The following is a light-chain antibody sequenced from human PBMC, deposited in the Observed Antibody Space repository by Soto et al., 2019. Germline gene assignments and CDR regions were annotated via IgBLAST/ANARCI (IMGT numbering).Light chain of an antibody. CDR1: QSVSSSY. J-gene: IGKJ2*01. Sequence: IVLPQSPGTLSLSPGERATLSCRAGQSVSSSYLAWYQQKPGQAPRLLIYGASSRATGIPDRFSGSGSGTDFTLTISRLEPEDFAVYYCQQYGSSLPYTLGQGTKVAIK. CDR3: QQYGSSLPYT. CDR2: GAS. V-gene: IGKV3-20*01.